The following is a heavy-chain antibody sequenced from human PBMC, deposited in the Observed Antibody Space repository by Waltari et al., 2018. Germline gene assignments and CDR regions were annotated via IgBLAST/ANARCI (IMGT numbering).Heavy chain of an antibody. CDR2: IYHTGPT. V-gene: IGHV4-4*02. J-gene: IGHJ4*02. CDR1: GASIRRDHW. CDR3: ARVVFTADYYFDY. D-gene: IGHD2-21*02. Sequence: QVQLKASGPGLLRPSGTLSLTCGVSGASIRRDHWWAWVRQSPGKGLEWIGEIYHTGPTNYNPSLKSRLTMLVDKSANQFSLQLTSVTAADTGVYYCARVVFTADYYFDYWGQGTPVTVSS.